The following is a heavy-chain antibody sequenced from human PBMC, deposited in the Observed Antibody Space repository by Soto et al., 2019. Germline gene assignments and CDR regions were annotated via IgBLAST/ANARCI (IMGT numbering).Heavy chain of an antibody. CDR2: IYYRGNT. V-gene: IGHV4-39*02. CDR1: GGSISSSSYY. J-gene: IGHJ4*02. Sequence: QLQLQESGPGLVKPSETLSLTCTVSGGSISSSSYYWGWIRQPPGKGLEWIGSIYYRGNTYYNPXLKSRVTLSVDXSXNXXSLKLSSVTAADTAVYYCAREGGGYCSGGSCQVDYWGQGTLVTVSS. CDR3: AREGGGYCSGGSCQVDY. D-gene: IGHD2-15*01.